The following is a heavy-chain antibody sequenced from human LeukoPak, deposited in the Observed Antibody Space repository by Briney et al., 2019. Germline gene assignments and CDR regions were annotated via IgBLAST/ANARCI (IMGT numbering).Heavy chain of an antibody. CDR2: IYTSGST. J-gene: IGHJ5*02. CDR1: GGSISSGSYY. CDR3: ARDARCSSTSCQGWFDP. V-gene: IGHV4-61*02. D-gene: IGHD2-2*01. Sequence: TLSLTCTVSGGSISSGSYYWSWIRQPAGKGLEWIRRIYTSGSTNYNPSLKSRVTISVDTSTNQFSLKLSSVTAADTAVYYCARDARCSSTSCQGWFDPWGQGTLVTVSS.